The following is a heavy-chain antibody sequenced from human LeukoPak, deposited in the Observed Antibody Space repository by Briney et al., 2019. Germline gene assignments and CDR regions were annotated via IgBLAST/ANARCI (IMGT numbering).Heavy chain of an antibody. J-gene: IGHJ3*02. Sequence: SQTLSLTCTVSGGSISSGSYYWSRIRQPAGKGLEWIGRIYTSGSTNYNPSLKSRVTISVDTSKNQFSLKLSSVTAADTAVYYCARDWYYYDSSGYRGWAFDIWGQGTMVTASS. CDR3: ARDWYYYDSSGYRGWAFDI. CDR2: IYTSGST. CDR1: GGSISSGSYY. D-gene: IGHD3-22*01. V-gene: IGHV4-61*02.